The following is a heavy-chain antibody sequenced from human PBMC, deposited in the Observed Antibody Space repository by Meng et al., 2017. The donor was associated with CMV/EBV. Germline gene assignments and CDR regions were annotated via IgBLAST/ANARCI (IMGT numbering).Heavy chain of an antibody. CDR2: ISAYNGNT. CDR1: GYILTSYG. J-gene: IGHJ6*02. D-gene: IGHD3-3*01. Sequence: AAVKVSCKASGYILTSYGISWVRQAPGQGLEWMGWISAYNGNTNYAQKLQGRVTMTTDTSTSTAYMELRSLRSDDTAVYYCARVEYDFWSGYWEIAGYYYYGMDVWGQGTTVTVSS. CDR3: ARVEYDFWSGYWEIAGYYYYGMDV. V-gene: IGHV1-18*01.